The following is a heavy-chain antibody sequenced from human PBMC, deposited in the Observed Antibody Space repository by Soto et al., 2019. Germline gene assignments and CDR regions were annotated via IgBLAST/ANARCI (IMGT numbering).Heavy chain of an antibody. CDR1: GGSISSGGYS. V-gene: IGHV4-30-2*01. CDR3: ARASTYYDFWSGPPTLNWFDP. Sequence: QLQLQESGSGLVKPSQTLSLTCAVSGGSISSGGYSWSWIRQPPGQGLEWIGYLYHSGSTYYNPSLKSRVTISVDRSKNQFSLKLSAVTAADTAVYDCARASTYYDFWSGPPTLNWFDPWGQGTLVTVSS. J-gene: IGHJ5*02. D-gene: IGHD3-3*01. CDR2: LYHSGST.